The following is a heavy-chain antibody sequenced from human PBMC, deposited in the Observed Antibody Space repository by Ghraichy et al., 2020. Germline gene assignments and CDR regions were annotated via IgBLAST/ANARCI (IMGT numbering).Heavy chain of an antibody. CDR3: ASPYDSSGNWVYFDY. CDR2: INPNSGGT. J-gene: IGHJ4*02. V-gene: IGHV1-2*02. Sequence: ASVKVSCKASGYTFTGYYMHWVRQAPGQGLEWMGWINPNSGGTNYAQKFQGRVTMTRDTSISTAYMELSRLRSDDTAVYYCASPYDSSGNWVYFDYWGQGTLVTVSS. D-gene: IGHD3-22*01. CDR1: GYTFTGYY.